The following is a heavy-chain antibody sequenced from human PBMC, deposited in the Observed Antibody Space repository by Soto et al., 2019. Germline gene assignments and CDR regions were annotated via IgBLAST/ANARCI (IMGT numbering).Heavy chain of an antibody. CDR1: GFTFSSYA. CDR3: AKGVPRDIVVVVAATPHWFDP. V-gene: IGHV3-23*01. Sequence: GGSLRLSCAASGFTFSSYAMSWVRQAPGKGLEWVSAISGSGGSTYYADSVKGRFTISRDNSKNTLYLQMNSLRAEETAVYYCAKGVPRDIVVVVAATPHWFDPWGQGTLVTVSS. J-gene: IGHJ5*02. D-gene: IGHD2-15*01. CDR2: ISGSGGST.